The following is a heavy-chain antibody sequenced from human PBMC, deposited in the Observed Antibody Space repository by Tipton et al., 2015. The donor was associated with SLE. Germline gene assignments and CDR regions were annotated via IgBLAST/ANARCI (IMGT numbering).Heavy chain of an antibody. Sequence: QSGPEVKKPGASVKVSCKASGYTFTNYDINWVRQATGQGLEWMGWMNPNSGYTGYAQKFQGRVTMTGNTSISTAYMELSSLKSEDTAVYYCAREAAAMASDYWGQGTLVTVSS. CDR2: MNPNSGYT. CDR3: AREAAAMASDY. CDR1: GYTFTNYD. J-gene: IGHJ4*02. V-gene: IGHV1-8*01. D-gene: IGHD2-2*01.